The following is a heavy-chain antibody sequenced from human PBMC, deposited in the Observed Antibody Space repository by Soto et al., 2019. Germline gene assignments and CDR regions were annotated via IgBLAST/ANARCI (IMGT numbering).Heavy chain of an antibody. CDR1: GFTFGTYA. V-gene: IGHV3-23*01. D-gene: IGHD5-18*01. Sequence: PGGSLRLSCAASGFTFGTYAMNWVRQAPGKGLEWVSGITGSGGSTYYADSVKGRFTISRDNSENTLYLQMNSLRGDDTAVYYCAKDRSVDTRDWFDPWGQGTMVTVYS. CDR2: ITGSGGST. J-gene: IGHJ5*02. CDR3: AKDRSVDTRDWFDP.